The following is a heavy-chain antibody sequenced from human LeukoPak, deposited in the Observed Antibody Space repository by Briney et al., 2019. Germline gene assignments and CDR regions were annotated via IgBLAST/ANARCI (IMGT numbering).Heavy chain of an antibody. CDR1: GGSISSSSYY. CDR3: ARLRAYCGGDCYSALFQH. Sequence: SETLSLTCTVSGGSISSSSYYWGWIRQPLGKGLEWIGSIYYSGSTYYNPSLKSRVTISVDTSKNQFSLKLSSVTAADTAVYYCARLRAYCGGDCYSALFQHWGQGTLVTVSS. J-gene: IGHJ1*01. D-gene: IGHD2-21*02. V-gene: IGHV4-39*01. CDR2: IYYSGST.